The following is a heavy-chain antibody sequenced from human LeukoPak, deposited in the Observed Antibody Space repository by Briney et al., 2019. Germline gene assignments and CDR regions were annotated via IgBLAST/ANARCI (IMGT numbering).Heavy chain of an antibody. D-gene: IGHD6-25*01. J-gene: IGHJ4*02. CDR2: ITGRGGSI. V-gene: IGHV3-23*01. CDR1: GFTFSSYG. Sequence: GGSLRLSCAASGFTFSSYGMNGVRQAPGKGLEWVSGITGRGGSIYYAGSVKGRFTISRDNSKNTLYLQMNSLRAEDTAVYYCAKDRRLAAFDYGGQGTLVTVSS. CDR3: AKDRRLAAFDY.